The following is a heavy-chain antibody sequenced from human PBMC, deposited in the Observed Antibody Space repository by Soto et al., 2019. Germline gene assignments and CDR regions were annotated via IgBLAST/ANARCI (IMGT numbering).Heavy chain of an antibody. V-gene: IGHV3-30*18. CDR1: GFTFSSYN. D-gene: IGHD1-1*01. J-gene: IGHJ4*02. CDR2: MSYEGTNK. CDR3: AKDMERMDLPDH. Sequence: QVQLVESGGGVVQPGRSLRLSCAATGFTFSSYNMHWVRQAPGKGLEWVAVMSYEGTNKYYADSVKGRFTISRDNSKNTLYLQMKSLRVQDKAVYYCAKDMERMDLPDHRGQGTLVTVSS.